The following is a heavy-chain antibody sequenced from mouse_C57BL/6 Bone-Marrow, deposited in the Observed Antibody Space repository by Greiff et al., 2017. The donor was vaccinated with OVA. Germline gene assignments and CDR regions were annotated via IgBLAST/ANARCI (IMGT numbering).Heavy chain of an antibody. CDR1: GYTFTNYW. Sequence: QVQLQQSGAELVRPGTSVKMSCKASGYTFTNYWIGWAKQRPGHGLEWIGDIYPGGGYTNYNEKFKGKATLTADKSSSTAYMQFSSLTSEDSAIYYCARGIGNCHWYFDVWGTGTTVTVSS. J-gene: IGHJ1*03. CDR3: ARGIGNCHWYFDV. V-gene: IGHV1-63*01. CDR2: IYPGGGYT. D-gene: IGHD2-1*01.